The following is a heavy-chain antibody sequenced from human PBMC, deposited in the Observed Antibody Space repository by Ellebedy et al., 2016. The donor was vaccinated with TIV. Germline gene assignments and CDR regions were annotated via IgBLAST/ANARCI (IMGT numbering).Heavy chain of an antibody. CDR3: AKLGVVIRRDY. CDR1: GFNLSNNA. CDR2: ISYNGIIQ. V-gene: IGHV3-30-3*02. J-gene: IGHJ1*01. D-gene: IGHD3-10*01. Sequence: PGGSLRLSCAASGFNLSNNALHWVRQAPGKGLEWLAVISYNGIIQFYADSVKGRFTISRDNSKSMLYLQMNNLRTEDTALYYCAKLGVVIRRDYWGQGTLVTVSS.